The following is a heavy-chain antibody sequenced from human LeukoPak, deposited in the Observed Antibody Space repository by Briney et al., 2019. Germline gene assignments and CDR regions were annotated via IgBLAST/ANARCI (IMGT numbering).Heavy chain of an antibody. Sequence: SQTVSLTCAISGDGVSRKSASWNWIRQSPSRGLEWLGRTYSRSKWFNDYALSVKSRITVNPDTSKNQFSLHLTSVTPDDTAVYYCARGTGSLDYWGQGTLGTVSS. J-gene: IGHJ4*02. CDR1: GDGVSRKSAS. D-gene: IGHD1-26*01. V-gene: IGHV6-1*01. CDR2: TYSRSKWFN. CDR3: ARGTGSLDY.